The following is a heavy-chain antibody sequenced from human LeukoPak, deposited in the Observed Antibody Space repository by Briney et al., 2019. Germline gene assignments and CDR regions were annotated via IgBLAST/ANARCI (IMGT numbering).Heavy chain of an antibody. J-gene: IGHJ3*02. D-gene: IGHD3-9*01. V-gene: IGHV1-69*05. Sequence: ASVKVSCKASGGTFSSYAISWMRQAPGQGLEWMGGIIPIFGTANYAQKFQGRVTITTDESTSTAYMELSSLRSEDTAVYYCARDRSQGYFDWLLSNTNAFDIWGRGTMVTVSS. CDR1: GGTFSSYA. CDR3: ARDRSQGYFDWLLSNTNAFDI. CDR2: IIPIFGTA.